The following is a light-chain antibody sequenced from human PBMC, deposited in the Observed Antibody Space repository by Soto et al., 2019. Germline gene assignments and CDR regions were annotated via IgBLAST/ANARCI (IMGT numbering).Light chain of an antibody. V-gene: IGKV1-39*01. J-gene: IGKJ1*01. CDR3: QQSNSLPPT. CDR1: QSISSN. Sequence: DIQMTQSPSSLSASVGDRVTITCRASQSISSNLNWYQQKPGKAPKLLIYTAASLQSGVPSRFSGSGSGTDFTLTIASLQLEDFATYYCQQSNSLPPTFGPGTKV. CDR2: TAA.